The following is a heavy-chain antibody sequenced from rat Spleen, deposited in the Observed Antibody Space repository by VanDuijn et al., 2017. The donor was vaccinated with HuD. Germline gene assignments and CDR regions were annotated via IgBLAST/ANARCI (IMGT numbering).Heavy chain of an antibody. V-gene: IGHV5-22*01. CDR3: Y. Sequence: EVKLVESGGGLVQPGRSLKLSCAASGFTFSDYYMAWVRQAPKKGLEWVASISYEGSSTYYGDSVKGRFTISRDNAESTLYLQMNNYCTTYGEGYFDYWGQGVMVTVSS. D-gene: IGHD1-5*01. CDR2: ISYEGSST. CDR1: GFTFSDYY. J-gene: IGHJ2*01.